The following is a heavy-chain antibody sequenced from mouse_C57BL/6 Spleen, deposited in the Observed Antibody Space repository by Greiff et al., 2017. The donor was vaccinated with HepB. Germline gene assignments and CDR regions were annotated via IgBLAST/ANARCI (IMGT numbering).Heavy chain of an antibody. CDR3: AMGYSNSDYYFAY. CDR1: GYTFTSYW. CDR2: IHPNSGST. V-gene: IGHV1-64*01. Sequence: QVQLKQPGAELVKPGASVKLSCKASGYTFTSYWMHWVKQRPGQGLEWIGMIHPNSGSTNYNEKFKGKATLTVDKSSSTAYMQLSSLTSEDSAVYYCAMGYSNSDYYFAYWGHGTTLTVSS. D-gene: IGHD2-5*01. J-gene: IGHJ2*01.